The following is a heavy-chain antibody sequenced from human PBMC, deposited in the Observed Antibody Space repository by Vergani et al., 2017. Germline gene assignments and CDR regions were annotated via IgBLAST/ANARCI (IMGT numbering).Heavy chain of an antibody. J-gene: IGHJ4*02. CDR2: TSTDGST. V-gene: IGHV4-61*02. CDR3: ATIGYRRWGYYFDY. D-gene: IGHD2-2*02. CDR1: GGAVNSGSNF. Sequence: QVQLQESGPGLVKPSQTLSLTCSASGGAVNSGSNFWTWIRQPAGKGLEWIGRTSTDGSTNYNPSLKSRVTVSVDTSKTQISLRLTSVTAEDTAVYYCATIGYRRWGYYFDYWGQGILVTVSS.